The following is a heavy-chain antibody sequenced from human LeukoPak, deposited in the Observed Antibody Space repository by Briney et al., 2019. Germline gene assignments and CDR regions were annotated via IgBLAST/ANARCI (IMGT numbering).Heavy chain of an antibody. CDR2: IDPSDSHT. J-gene: IGHJ4*02. D-gene: IGHD2-8*01. V-gene: IGHV5-10-1*01. CDR3: ASVYAGDFDY. CDR1: GYSFSTYW. Sequence: GESLRISCQGSGYSFSTYWITWVRQMPGKGLEWVGRIDPSDSHTSYSPSFQGHVTISADKSISTAYLQWSSLKASDTAMYYCASVYAGDFDYWGQGTLVTVSS.